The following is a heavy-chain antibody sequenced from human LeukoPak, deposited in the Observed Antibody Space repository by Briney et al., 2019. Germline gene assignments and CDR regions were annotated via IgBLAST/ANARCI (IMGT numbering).Heavy chain of an antibody. CDR2: IYYSGST. J-gene: IGHJ5*02. CDR1: GGSLSSYY. CDR3: ARYYNASAGLLWFDH. V-gene: IGHV4-59*01. D-gene: IGHD3-10*01. Sequence: SSETLSLTCTVSGGSLSSYYWSWIRQPPGKELEWIGYIYYSGSTNYNPSLKSRDTISLDTSKNQFSLKLSSVTAAHTADYYCARYYNASAGLLWFDHWGQGTLVTVSS.